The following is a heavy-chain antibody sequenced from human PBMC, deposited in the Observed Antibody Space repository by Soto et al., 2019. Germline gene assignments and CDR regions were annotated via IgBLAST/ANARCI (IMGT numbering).Heavy chain of an antibody. D-gene: IGHD3-10*01. CDR3: LLLWFEGDYYGMDV. CDR1: GGSFSGYY. V-gene: IGHV4-34*01. J-gene: IGHJ6*02. Sequence: SEALSLTCAVSGGSFSGYYWSWIRQPPGKGLEWIGEINHSGSTNYNPSLKSRVTISVDTSKNQFSLKLSSVTAADTAVYYCLLLWFEGDYYGMDVWGQGTTVTVSS. CDR2: INHSGST.